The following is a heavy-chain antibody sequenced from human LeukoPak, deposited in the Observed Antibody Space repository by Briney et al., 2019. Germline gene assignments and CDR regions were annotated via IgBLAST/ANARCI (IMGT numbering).Heavy chain of an antibody. J-gene: IGHJ4*02. V-gene: IGHV4-34*01. Sequence: SETLSLTCAVYGGSFSGYYWSWIRQPPGKGLEWIGEINHSGSTNYNPSLKSRVTISVDTSKNQFSLKLSSVTAADTAVYYCARHGDTYSSSWYYFDYWGQGTLVTVSS. CDR1: GGSFSGYY. D-gene: IGHD6-13*01. CDR3: ARHGDTYSSSWYYFDY. CDR2: INHSGST.